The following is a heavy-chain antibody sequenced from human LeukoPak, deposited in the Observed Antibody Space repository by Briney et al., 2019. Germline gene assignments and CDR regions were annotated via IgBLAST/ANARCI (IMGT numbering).Heavy chain of an antibody. Sequence: EASVKVSCKASGYTFTSYGISWVRQAPGQGLGWMGWISAYNGNTNYAQKLQGRVTMTTDTSTSTAYMELRSLRSDDTAVYYCARVGLAHYDILTGYYRGYFDYWGQGTLVTVSS. CDR1: GYTFTSYG. CDR2: ISAYNGNT. V-gene: IGHV1-18*01. CDR3: ARVGLAHYDILTGYYRGYFDY. J-gene: IGHJ4*02. D-gene: IGHD3-9*01.